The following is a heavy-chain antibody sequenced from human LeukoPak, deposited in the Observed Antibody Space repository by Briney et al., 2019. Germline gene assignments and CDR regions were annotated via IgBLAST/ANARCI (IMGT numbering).Heavy chain of an antibody. Sequence: SVKVSCKASGGTFSSYAISWVRQAPGQGLEWMGGIIPIFGTANYAQKFQGRVTITADGSTSTAYMELSSLRSEDTAVYYCARGRGYCSGGSCYQIASYYFDYWGQGTLVTVSS. CDR3: ARGRGYCSGGSCYQIASYYFDY. J-gene: IGHJ4*02. CDR2: IIPIFGTA. V-gene: IGHV1-69*13. CDR1: GGTFSSYA. D-gene: IGHD2-15*01.